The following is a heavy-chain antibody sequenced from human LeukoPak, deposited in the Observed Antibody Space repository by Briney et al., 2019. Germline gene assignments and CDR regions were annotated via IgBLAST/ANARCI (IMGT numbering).Heavy chain of an antibody. Sequence: PGRSLRLSCAASGFTFSSYGMHWVRQAPGKGLEWVAVIWYDGSNKYYADSVKGRFTISRDNSKNTLYLQMNSLSAEDTAVYYCAKGRGSGWSSLDYWGQGTLVTVSS. CDR3: AKGRGSGWSSLDY. J-gene: IGHJ4*02. D-gene: IGHD6-19*01. CDR1: GFTFSSYG. CDR2: IWYDGSNK. V-gene: IGHV3-33*06.